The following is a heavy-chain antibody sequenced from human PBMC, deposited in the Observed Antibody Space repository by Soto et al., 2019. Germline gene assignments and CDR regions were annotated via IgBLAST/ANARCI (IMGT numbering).Heavy chain of an antibody. Sequence: SETLSLTCTVSGGSISSYYWSWIRQPPGKGLEWIGYIYYSGSTNYNPSLKSRVTISVDTSKNQFSLKLSSVTAADTAVYYCARELKGGATMGAGYYYYMDVWGKGTTVTVSS. CDR1: GGSISSYY. J-gene: IGHJ6*03. CDR2: IYYSGST. D-gene: IGHD5-12*01. V-gene: IGHV4-59*01. CDR3: ARELKGGATMGAGYYYYMDV.